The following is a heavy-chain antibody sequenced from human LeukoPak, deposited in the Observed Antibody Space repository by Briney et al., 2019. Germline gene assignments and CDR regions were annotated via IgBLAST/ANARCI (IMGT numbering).Heavy chain of an antibody. CDR1: GYTFTGYY. CDR3: ARGYSGSYPTGY. V-gene: IGHV1-2*02. J-gene: IGHJ4*02. Sequence: VSVKVSCKASGYTFTGYYMHWVRQAPGQGLEWMGWINPNSGGTNYAQKLQGRVTMTRDTSISTAYMELSRLRSDDTAVYYCARGYSGSYPTGYWGQGTLVTVSS. CDR2: INPNSGGT. D-gene: IGHD1-26*01.